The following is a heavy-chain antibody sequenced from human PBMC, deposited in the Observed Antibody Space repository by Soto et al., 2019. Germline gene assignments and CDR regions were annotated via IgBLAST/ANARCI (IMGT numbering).Heavy chain of an antibody. CDR2: ISGSGGST. Sequence: GGSLRLSCAASGFTFSSYAMSWVRQAPGKGLEWVSAISGSGGSTYYADSVKGRFTISRDNSKNTLYLQMNSLRAEDTAVYYCAKRGGYTAMVKYYFDYWGQGTLVTVSS. D-gene: IGHD5-18*01. CDR3: AKRGGYTAMVKYYFDY. J-gene: IGHJ4*02. CDR1: GFTFSSYA. V-gene: IGHV3-23*01.